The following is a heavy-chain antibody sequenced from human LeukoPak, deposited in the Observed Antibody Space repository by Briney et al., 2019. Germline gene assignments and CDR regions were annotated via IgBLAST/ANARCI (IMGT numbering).Heavy chain of an antibody. CDR2: IYYSGST. Sequence: KPSETPSLTCTVSGGSISSYYWSWIRQPPGKGLEWIGYIYYSGSTNYNPSLKSRVTISVDTSKNQFSLKLSSVTAADTAVYYCARPNWSGSHYDLAPGYFDLWGRGTLVTVSS. V-gene: IGHV4-59*01. D-gene: IGHD3-3*01. CDR3: ARPNWSGSHYDLAPGYFDL. CDR1: GGSISSYY. J-gene: IGHJ2*01.